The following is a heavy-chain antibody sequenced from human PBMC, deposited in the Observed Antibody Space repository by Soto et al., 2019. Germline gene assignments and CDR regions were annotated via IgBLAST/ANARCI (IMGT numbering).Heavy chain of an antibody. Sequence: SETLSLTCTVSGGSISRYYWSWIRQPPGKGLEWIGYIYYSGSTNYNPSLKSRVTISVDTSKNQFSLKLSSVTAADTAVYYCARADPNYYYGMDVWGQGTTVTVSS. CDR2: IYYSGST. V-gene: IGHV4-59*01. CDR3: ARADPNYYYGMDV. J-gene: IGHJ6*02. CDR1: GGSISRYY.